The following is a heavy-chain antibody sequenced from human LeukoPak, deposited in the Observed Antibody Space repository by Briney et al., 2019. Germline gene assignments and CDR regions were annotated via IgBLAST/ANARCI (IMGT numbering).Heavy chain of an antibody. V-gene: IGHV1-46*01. CDR1: GYSFTNYY. CDR3: ARTRGYYFDY. Sequence: ASVKVSCKASGYSFTNYYRHWVRQAPGQGLEWMGMINPSGGSTSYAQKFKSRVTMTRDMSTRTVYMELSSLTSEDTAVYYCARTRGYYFDYWDQGPLVTVSS. J-gene: IGHJ4*02. CDR2: INPSGGST.